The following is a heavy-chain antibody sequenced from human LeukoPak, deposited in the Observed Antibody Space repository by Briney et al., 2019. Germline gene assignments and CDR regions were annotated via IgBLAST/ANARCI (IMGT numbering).Heavy chain of an antibody. Sequence: GSLRLSCAASGFTFTNNSMSWVRQVPGKGLEWIGEINHSGSTNYNPSLKSRVTISVDTSKNQFSLKLSSVTAADTAVYYCARHRGYSYGRMGISFDYWGQGTLVTVSS. J-gene: IGHJ4*02. D-gene: IGHD5-18*01. CDR1: GFTFTNNS. V-gene: IGHV4-34*01. CDR2: INHSGST. CDR3: ARHRGYSYGRMGISFDY.